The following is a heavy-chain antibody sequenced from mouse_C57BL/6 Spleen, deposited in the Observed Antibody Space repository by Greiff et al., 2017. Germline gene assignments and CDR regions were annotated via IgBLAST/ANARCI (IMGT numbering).Heavy chain of an antibody. V-gene: IGHV14-1*01. CDR2: IDPEDGDT. J-gene: IGHJ2*01. CDR3: TMWLRRPRYYCDY. D-gene: IGHD2-2*01. Sequence: VQLQQSGAELVRPGASVKLSCTASGFNIKDYYMHWVKQRPEQGLEWIGRIDPEDGDTEYAPKFQGKATMTADTSSNTAYLQLSSLTSEDTAVYYCTMWLRRPRYYCDYWGQGTTLTVSS. CDR1: GFNIKDYY.